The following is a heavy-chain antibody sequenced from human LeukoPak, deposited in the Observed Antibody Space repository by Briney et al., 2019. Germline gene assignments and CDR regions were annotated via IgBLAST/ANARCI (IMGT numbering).Heavy chain of an antibody. D-gene: IGHD3-3*01. J-gene: IGHJ4*02. CDR1: GGTFSSYA. CDR2: IIPIFGTA. V-gene: IGHV1-69*05. CDR3: ARAELGVLRFLEWLSHPYFDY. Sequence: GASVKVSCKASGGTFSSYAISWVRQAPGQGLEWMGGIIPIFGTANYAQKFQGRVTMTRDTSISTAYMELSRLRSDGTAVYYCARAELGVLRFLEWLSHPYFDYWGQGTLVTVSS.